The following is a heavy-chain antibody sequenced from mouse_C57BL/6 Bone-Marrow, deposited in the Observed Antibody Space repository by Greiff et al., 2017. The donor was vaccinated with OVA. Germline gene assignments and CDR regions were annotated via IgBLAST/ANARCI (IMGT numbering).Heavy chain of an antibody. Sequence: VKLQQPGAELVKPGASVKLSCKASGYTFTSYWMHWVKQRPGPGLEWIGMIHPNSGSTNYNEKFKSKATLTVDKSSSTAYMQLSSLTSEDSAVYYCAREGYSNYDYWGQGTTLTVSS. J-gene: IGHJ2*01. CDR1: GYTFTSYW. D-gene: IGHD2-5*01. CDR3: AREGYSNYDY. CDR2: IHPNSGST. V-gene: IGHV1-64*01.